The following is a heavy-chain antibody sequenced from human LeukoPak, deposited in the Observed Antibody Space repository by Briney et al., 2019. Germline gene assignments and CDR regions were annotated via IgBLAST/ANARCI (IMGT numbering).Heavy chain of an antibody. J-gene: IGHJ3*02. D-gene: IGHD5-24*01. V-gene: IGHV4-38-2*02. CDR3: AIGPLQESAFDI. Sequence: PSETLSLTCTVSGYSISSGYYWSWIRQPPGKGLEWIGEINHSGSTNYNPSLKSRVTISVDTYKNQFSLKLSSVTAADTAVYYCAIGPLQESAFDIWGQGTMVTVSS. CDR1: GYSISSGYY. CDR2: INHSGST.